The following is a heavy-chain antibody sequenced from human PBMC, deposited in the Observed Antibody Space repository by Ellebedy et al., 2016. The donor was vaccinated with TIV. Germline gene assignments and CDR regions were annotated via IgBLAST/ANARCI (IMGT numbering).Heavy chain of an antibody. CDR3: ARGGTGTLLRGVLIWGYGMDV. CDR2: INPSSGGT. D-gene: IGHD3-10*01. Sequence: ASVKVSCKASDYTFTDYYMHWVRQAPGQGLEWMGWINPSSGGTNYAQTFQGRVTMTRDTSISTAYMELSRLKSDDTAVYFCARGGTGTLLRGVLIWGYGMDVWGQGTTVTVSS. J-gene: IGHJ6*02. V-gene: IGHV1-2*02. CDR1: DYTFTDYY.